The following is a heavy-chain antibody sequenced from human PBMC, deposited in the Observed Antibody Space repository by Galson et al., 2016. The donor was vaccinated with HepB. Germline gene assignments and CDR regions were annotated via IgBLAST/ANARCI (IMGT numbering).Heavy chain of an antibody. V-gene: IGHV4-61*01. CDR2: VWQNGRT. D-gene: IGHD1/OR15-1a*01. J-gene: IGHJ4*02. Sequence: SETLSLTCSVSGVSVSSASYYWTWIRQSPGKGLEWVGLVWQNGRTNYNPSLRSRLTISIDRSMNQFSLELNSVTAADTAVCYCARYAGVGTTPGRFGFWGQGTLVTVSS. CDR3: ARYAGVGTTPGRFGF. CDR1: GVSVSSASYY.